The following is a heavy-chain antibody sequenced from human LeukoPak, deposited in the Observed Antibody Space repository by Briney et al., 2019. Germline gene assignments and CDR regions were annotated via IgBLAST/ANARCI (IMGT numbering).Heavy chain of an antibody. D-gene: IGHD5-24*01. CDR3: ARVVRDGYNHLDY. CDR1: GGSISSSSYY. Sequence: SSETLSLTCTVSGGSISSSSYYWGWIRQPPGKGLEWIGSIYYSGSTYYNPSPKSRVTISVDTSKNQFSLKLSSVTAADTAVYYCARVVRDGYNHLDYWGQEPWSPSPQ. V-gene: IGHV4-39*07. J-gene: IGHJ4*01. CDR2: IYYSGST.